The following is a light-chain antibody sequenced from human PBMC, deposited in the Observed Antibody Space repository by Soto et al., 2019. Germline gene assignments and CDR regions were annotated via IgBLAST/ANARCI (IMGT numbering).Light chain of an antibody. CDR1: QSVSSY. J-gene: IGKJ2*01. CDR3: QQRSNWPPT. V-gene: IGKV3-11*01. CDR2: DAS. Sequence: EIVLTQSPATLSLSPGERATLSCRASQSVSSYLAWYQQKPGQAPRLLIYDASNRATGIPARFSGGGSGTDFTLTISSLEPEDFAVYYCQQRSNWPPTFGQGTKLVIK.